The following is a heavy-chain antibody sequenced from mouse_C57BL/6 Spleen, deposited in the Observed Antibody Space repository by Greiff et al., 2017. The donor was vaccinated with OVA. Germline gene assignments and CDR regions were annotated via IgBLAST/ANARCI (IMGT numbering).Heavy chain of an antibody. CDR2: ISNLAYSI. Sequence: EVMLVESGGGLVQPGGSLKLSCAASGFTFSDYGMAWVRQAPRKGPEWVAFISNLAYSIYYADTVTGRFTISRENAKHTLYLEMSSLRSEDTAMYYCARHYGGYFDVWGTGTTVTVSS. D-gene: IGHD1-1*02. V-gene: IGHV5-15*01. J-gene: IGHJ1*03. CDR1: GFTFSDYG. CDR3: ARHYGGYFDV.